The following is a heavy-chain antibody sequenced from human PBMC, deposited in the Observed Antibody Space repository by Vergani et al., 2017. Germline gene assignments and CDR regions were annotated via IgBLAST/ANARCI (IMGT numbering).Heavy chain of an antibody. CDR2: IYHSGST. Sequence: QLQLQESASGLVKPSQTLSLTCAVSGGSISSGGYSWSWIRQPPGKGLEWIGYIYHSGSTYYNPSLKSRVTISVDRSKNQFSLKLSSVTAADTAVYYCAKDGLGGRIAAGRGDFDYWGQGTLVTVSS. CDR1: GGSISSGGYS. D-gene: IGHD6-13*01. J-gene: IGHJ4*02. CDR3: AKDGLGGRIAAGRGDFDY. V-gene: IGHV4-30-2*01.